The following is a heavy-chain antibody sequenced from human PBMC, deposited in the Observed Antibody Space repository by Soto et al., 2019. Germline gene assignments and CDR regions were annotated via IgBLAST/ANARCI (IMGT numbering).Heavy chain of an antibody. CDR1: GFTFDDYV. J-gene: IGHJ4*02. CDR3: AKDSGSRYYDFWSGYIFDY. CDR2: ISWNSGSI. Sequence: EVQLVESGGGLVQPGRSLRLSCAASGFTFDDYVMHWVRQAPGKGLEWVSGISWNSGSIGYADSVKGRFTISRDNAKNSLYLQMNSLRAEDTALYYCAKDSGSRYYDFWSGYIFDYWGQGTLVTVSS. D-gene: IGHD3-3*01. V-gene: IGHV3-9*01.